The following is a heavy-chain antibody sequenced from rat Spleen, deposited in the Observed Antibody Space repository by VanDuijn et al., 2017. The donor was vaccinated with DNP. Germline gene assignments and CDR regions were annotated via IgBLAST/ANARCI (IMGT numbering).Heavy chain of an antibody. J-gene: IGHJ2*01. Sequence: EVHLVETGGGLVQPGRSLKLSCVASRFTFSDYAMAWVRQAPKKGLEWVATISYDGSRTYYRDSVKGRFTISRDNAKSTLYLQMDSLRSEDTATYYCARQGRDYWGQGVMVTVSS. CDR1: RFTFSDYA. V-gene: IGHV5-7*01. D-gene: IGHD1-11*01. CDR3: ARQGRDY. CDR2: ISYDGSRT.